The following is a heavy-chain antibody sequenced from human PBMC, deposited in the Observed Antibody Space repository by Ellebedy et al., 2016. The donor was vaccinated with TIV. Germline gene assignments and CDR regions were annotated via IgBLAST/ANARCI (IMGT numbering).Heavy chain of an antibody. D-gene: IGHD6-19*01. CDR1: GFTFSSYA. V-gene: IGHV3-23*01. Sequence: GGSLRLXCVASGFTFSSYAMSWVRQAPGQGLEWVSGISARGDNTNYIDSVKGRFTVSRDNSKTLLFLQMNNLRAEDTALYYCAKDGGWRGSDFWGQGTQVTVSS. CDR2: ISARGDNT. J-gene: IGHJ4*02. CDR3: AKDGGWRGSDF.